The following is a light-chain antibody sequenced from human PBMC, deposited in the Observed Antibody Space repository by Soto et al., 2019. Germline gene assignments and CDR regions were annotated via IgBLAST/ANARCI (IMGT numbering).Light chain of an antibody. Sequence: DIQMTQSPSSLSASVGDRVTLTCRASQTINNYLNWYQQKPGKAPTLLIYGASNARSGVPSRFSGSGSGTDFSLTISSLQPEDFATYYCQQSYSVLPITFGQGSRLDIK. J-gene: IGKJ5*01. V-gene: IGKV1-39*01. CDR3: QQSYSVLPIT. CDR1: QTINNY. CDR2: GAS.